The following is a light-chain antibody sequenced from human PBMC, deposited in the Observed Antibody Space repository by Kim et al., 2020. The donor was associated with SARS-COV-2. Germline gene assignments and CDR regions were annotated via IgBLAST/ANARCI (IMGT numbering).Light chain of an antibody. V-gene: IGLV3-19*01. CDR1: SLRSYY. Sequence: AMGPTGRITCQGDSLRSYYATWYQQKPAQAPILFIYGKNNRPSGIPDRFSGSSSGNTASLTITGTQAGDEADYYCNSRDSNDNVVFGGGTQLTVL. J-gene: IGLJ2*01. CDR2: GKN. CDR3: NSRDSNDNVV.